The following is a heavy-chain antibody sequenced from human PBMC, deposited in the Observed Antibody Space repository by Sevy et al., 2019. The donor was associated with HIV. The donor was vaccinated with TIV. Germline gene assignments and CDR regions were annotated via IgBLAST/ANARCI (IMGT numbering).Heavy chain of an antibody. CDR1: GFTFSSYW. Sequence: GGSLRLSCAASGFTFSSYWMHWVRQGLGKGLVWVSRTNSDGSSTSYADSVKGRFTVSRDNAKNTLYLQMNSLRVEDTAVYYCARWEMGGYYGSGSNGRDAFDIWGQGTMVTVSS. J-gene: IGHJ3*02. CDR3: ARWEMGGYYGSGSNGRDAFDI. V-gene: IGHV3-74*01. D-gene: IGHD3-10*01. CDR2: TNSDGSST.